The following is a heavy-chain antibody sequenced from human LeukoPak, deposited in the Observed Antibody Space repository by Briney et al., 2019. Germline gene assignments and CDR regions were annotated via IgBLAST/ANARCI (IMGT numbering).Heavy chain of an antibody. Sequence: ASETLSLTCTVSGGSISSSSYYWGWIRQPPGKGLECVSILYSSGITAYADSVKGRFIIFRDDLKNTLFLRMNSLRAEDTAVYYCVRGEYYYGSGTVGVDDFWGQGTLVTVSS. CDR1: GGSISSSSYY. CDR3: VRGEYYYGSGTVGVDDF. CDR2: LYSSGIT. D-gene: IGHD3-10*01. J-gene: IGHJ4*02. V-gene: IGHV3-53*01.